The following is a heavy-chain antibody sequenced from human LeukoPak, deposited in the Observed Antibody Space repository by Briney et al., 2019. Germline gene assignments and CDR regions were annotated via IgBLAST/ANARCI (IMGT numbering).Heavy chain of an antibody. CDR2: IKGDGSST. CDR1: GFTFSGKW. J-gene: IGHJ5*01. Sequence: GGSLRLSCAASGFTFSGKWMHWVRQAPGKGLVWVSRIKGDGSSTTYADSVKGRFTISRDNAKNTLHLQMDSLRAEDTAVYYCARSDWLDSWGQGTLVTVSS. CDR3: ARSDWLDS. V-gene: IGHV3-74*03.